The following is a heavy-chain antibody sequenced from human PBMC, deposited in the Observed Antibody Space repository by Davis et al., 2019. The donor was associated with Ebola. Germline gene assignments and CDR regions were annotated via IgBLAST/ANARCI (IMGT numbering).Heavy chain of an antibody. Sequence: QTPSLSPALSRHSLSISIASRTCPRQSPSRGLEWLARTYYRSRRYNEYAVSVKSRITFNPDTSKNQFSLQLNSVTPEDTAVYYCARDISSRLDYWGQGTLVTVAS. CDR1: RHSLSISIAS. D-gene: IGHD1-14*01. V-gene: IGHV6-1*01. J-gene: IGHJ4*02. CDR3: ARDISSRLDY. CDR2: TYYRSRRYN.